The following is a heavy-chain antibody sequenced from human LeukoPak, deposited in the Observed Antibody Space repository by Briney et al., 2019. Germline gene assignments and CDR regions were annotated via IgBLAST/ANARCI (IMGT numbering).Heavy chain of an antibody. CDR3: ARHFGRITMVRGGRLDV. D-gene: IGHD3-10*01. J-gene: IGHJ6*02. Sequence: TSETLSLTCAVYGGSFSGYYWSWIRQPPGKGLEWIGEINHSGSTNYNPSLKSRVTISVDTSKNQFSLKLSSVTAADTAVYYCARHFGRITMVRGGRLDVWGQGTTVTVSS. V-gene: IGHV4-34*01. CDR1: GGSFSGYY. CDR2: INHSGST.